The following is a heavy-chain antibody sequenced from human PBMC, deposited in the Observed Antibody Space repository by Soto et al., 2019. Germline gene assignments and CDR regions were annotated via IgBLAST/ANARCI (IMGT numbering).Heavy chain of an antibody. J-gene: IGHJ6*02. D-gene: IGHD1-26*01. V-gene: IGHV3-30*18. CDR1: GFTFSSYV. CDR3: AKDGNWELLPSTGMDV. CDR2: ISFDGSNG. Sequence: GGSLRLSCGGSGFTFSSYVMRWVRQAPGKGLEWVAAISFDGSNGYYGDSVKGRFTISRDNSKNTLYLQMNSLRPEDTAVYYCAKDGNWELLPSTGMDVWGQGTPLTVYS.